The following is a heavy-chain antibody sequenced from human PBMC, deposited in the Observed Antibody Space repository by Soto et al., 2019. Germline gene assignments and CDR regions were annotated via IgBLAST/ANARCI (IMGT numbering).Heavy chain of an antibody. CDR3: ARQNPAQGYYYGMDV. J-gene: IGHJ6*02. CDR1: GGSITYINNHY. V-gene: IGHV4-39*01. CDR2: IYYSGST. Sequence: NPSETLSLTCTVSGGSITYINNHYCSWFRLPPGKGLEWIGSIYYSGSTYYNPSLKSRVTISVDTSKNQFSPKLSSVTAADTAVYYCARQNPAQGYYYGMDVWGQGTTVTVSS.